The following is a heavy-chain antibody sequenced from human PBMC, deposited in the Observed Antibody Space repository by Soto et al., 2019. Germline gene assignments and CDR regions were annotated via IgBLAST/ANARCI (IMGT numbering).Heavy chain of an antibody. CDR1: GGSVSSGSYY. D-gene: IGHD2-21*02. Sequence: SETLSLTCTVSGGSVSSGSYYWSWIRQPPGKGLEWIGYINYSGGTSFNSSLKSRVTISVDTSKNQFSLKLSSVTAADTAVYYCVRPESGAYCGGDCYLYSWFDPWGQGTLVTVSS. CDR2: INYSGGT. J-gene: IGHJ5*02. V-gene: IGHV4-61*01. CDR3: VRPESGAYCGGDCYLYSWFDP.